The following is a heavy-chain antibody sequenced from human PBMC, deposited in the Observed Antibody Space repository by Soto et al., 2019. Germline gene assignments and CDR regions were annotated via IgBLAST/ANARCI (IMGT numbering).Heavy chain of an antibody. D-gene: IGHD2-2*01. Sequence: GSRRRPGSASVCTLTSYIMNCVRMAPGKGLEWVSSISSSSSHIYYADSVKGRFTISRDNAKNSLYLQMNSLRAEATAVYYCARVDTSSDYYGMDVWRQGTTVTVSS. CDR3: ARVDTSSDYYGMDV. V-gene: IGHV3-21*01. J-gene: IGHJ6*02. CDR1: VCTLTSYI. CDR2: ISSSSSHI.